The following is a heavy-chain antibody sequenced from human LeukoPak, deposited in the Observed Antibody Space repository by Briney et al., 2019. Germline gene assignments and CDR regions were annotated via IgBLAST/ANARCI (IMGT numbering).Heavy chain of an antibody. CDR1: GGSITTTNYY. CDR2: VYYRGNT. J-gene: IGHJ4*01. CDR3: ARDTVPPRNATEQKTGTYY. Sequence: SETLSLTCTVSGGSITTTNYYWAWIRQPPGEGLQWIGSVYYRGNTYSNPSLESRITMSVDTSKNQFSLRLTSVTAADTALYYCARDTVPPRNATEQKTGTYYWGLGTLVTVSS. D-gene: IGHD7-27*01. V-gene: IGHV4-39*02.